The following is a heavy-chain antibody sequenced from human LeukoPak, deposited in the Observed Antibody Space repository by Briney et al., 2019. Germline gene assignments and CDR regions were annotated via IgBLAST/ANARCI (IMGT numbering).Heavy chain of an antibody. CDR1: GFSLSPRGAG. V-gene: IGHV2-5*02. CDR2: IYWDDNK. J-gene: IGHJ4*02. Sequence: GSGPTLVKPTQTLTLTCTFSGFSLSPRGAGVGWIRQPPGKALEWTAFIYWDDNKGYSPSLKSRLTITKDTPTNQVVLTTTTMDPVDTATYYCAHRVDTTRAFDYWGQGTLVTVSS. CDR3: AHRVDTTRAFDY. D-gene: IGHD5-18*01.